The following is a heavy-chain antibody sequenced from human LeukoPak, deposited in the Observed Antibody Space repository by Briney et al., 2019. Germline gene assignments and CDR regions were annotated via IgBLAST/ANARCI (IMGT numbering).Heavy chain of an antibody. V-gene: IGHV4-39*01. CDR3: ARHPYYYYYMDV. J-gene: IGHJ6*03. CDR2: IYYSGST. Sequence: WIRQPPGKGLEWIGSIYYSGSTYYNPSLKSRVTISVDMSKNQFSPNLNSVTAADTAVYYCARHPYYYYYMDVWGKGTTVTVSS.